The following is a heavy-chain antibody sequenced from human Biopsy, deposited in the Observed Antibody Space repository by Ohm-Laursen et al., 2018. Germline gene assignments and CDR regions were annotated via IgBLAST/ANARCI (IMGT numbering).Heavy chain of an antibody. CDR3: ARGMRSSGWPYFDS. D-gene: IGHD6-19*01. V-gene: IGHV4-34*01. Sequence: SETLSLTRAVSGGSFSGYYWTWIRQAPGKGLEWIAEINHSGNTNYNPSLKSRVTMSVDMPKNQFSLKLSSVTAADTAIYYCARGMRSSGWPYFDSWGQGTLVTVSS. CDR2: INHSGNT. J-gene: IGHJ4*02. CDR1: GGSFSGYY.